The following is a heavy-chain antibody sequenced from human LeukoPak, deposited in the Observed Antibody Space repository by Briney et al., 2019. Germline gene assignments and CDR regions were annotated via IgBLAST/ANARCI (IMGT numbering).Heavy chain of an antibody. CDR3: ARWGITMVRGAPDAFDI. D-gene: IGHD3-10*01. CDR1: GGSISSSSHY. CDR2: INHSGST. J-gene: IGHJ3*02. Sequence: SETLSLTCTVSGGSISSSSHYWAWIRQPPGKGLEWIGEINHSGSTNYNLSLKSRVTISVDTSKNQFSLKLSSVTAADTAVYYCARWGITMVRGAPDAFDIWGQGTMVTVSS. V-gene: IGHV4-39*07.